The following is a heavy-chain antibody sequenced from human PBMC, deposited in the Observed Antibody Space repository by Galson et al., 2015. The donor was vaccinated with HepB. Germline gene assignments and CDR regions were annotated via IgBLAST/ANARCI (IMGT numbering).Heavy chain of an antibody. V-gene: IGHV3-74*01. Sequence: SLRLSCAASGFTFRSYWMHWVRQAPGKGLVWVSGINSDDSSTIYADSVKGRFITSRDNAKNTLYLYMNSLRTEDTAVYYCGREDPLASFDYWGQGTLVTVSS. CDR1: GFTFRSYW. J-gene: IGHJ4*02. CDR3: GREDPLASFDY. CDR2: INSDDSST.